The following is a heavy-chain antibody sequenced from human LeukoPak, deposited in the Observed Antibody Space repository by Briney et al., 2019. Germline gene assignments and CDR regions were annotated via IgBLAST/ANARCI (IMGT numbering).Heavy chain of an antibody. CDR2: INPSGGST. Sequence: ASVKVSCKASGYTFTSYYMHWVRQAPGQGLEWMGIINPSGGSTGYAQKFQGRVTMTRDMSTSTVYMELSSLRSEDTAVYYCASAVDNSNYYYYYYMDVWGKGTTVTVSS. D-gene: IGHD4-11*01. CDR1: GYTFTSYY. CDR3: ASAVDNSNYYYYYYMDV. J-gene: IGHJ6*03. V-gene: IGHV1-46*01.